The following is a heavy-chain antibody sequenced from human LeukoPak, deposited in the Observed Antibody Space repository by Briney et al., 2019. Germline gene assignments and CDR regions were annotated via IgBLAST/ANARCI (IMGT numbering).Heavy chain of an antibody. J-gene: IGHJ4*02. Sequence: GASAKVSCKASGYTFTGYYMHWVRQAPGQGLEWMGWINPNSGGTNYAQKFQGRVTMTRDTSISTAYMELSRLRSDDTAVYYCARGGGDYDFWSGYWPYYFDYWGQGTLVTVSP. CDR1: GYTFTGYY. D-gene: IGHD3-3*01. V-gene: IGHV1-2*02. CDR2: INPNSGGT. CDR3: ARGGGDYDFWSGYWPYYFDY.